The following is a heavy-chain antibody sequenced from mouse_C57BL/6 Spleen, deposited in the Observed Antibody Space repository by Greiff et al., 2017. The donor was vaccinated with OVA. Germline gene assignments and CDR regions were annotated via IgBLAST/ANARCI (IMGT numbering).Heavy chain of an antibody. CDR1: GYSFTDYN. CDR3: ARGFQYSKYYFDY. J-gene: IGHJ2*01. CDR2: INPNYGTT. D-gene: IGHD2-5*01. Sequence: VQLQQSGPELVKPGASVKISCKASGYSFTDYNMNWVKQSNGKSLEWIGVINPNYGTTSYNQKFKGKATLTVDKSSSPAYMQLNILTSEDSAVYYCARGFQYSKYYFDYWGQGTTLTVSS. V-gene: IGHV1-39*01.